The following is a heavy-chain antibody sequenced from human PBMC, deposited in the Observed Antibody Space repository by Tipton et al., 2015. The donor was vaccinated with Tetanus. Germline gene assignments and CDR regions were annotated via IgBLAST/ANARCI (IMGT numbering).Heavy chain of an antibody. CDR2: SRDTS. D-gene: IGHD6-19*01. V-gene: IGHV4-59*04. CDR1: GDAITSYY. CDR3: ARNYNSGWYSGGKGWFDP. Sequence: TLSLTCSVSGDAITSYYWSWIRQTPGKGLEWIGWSRDTSKYNPSLASRASIPVDKSRNLFFLRLKSVTAADTAVYYCARNYNSGWYSGGKGWFDPWGQGTLVTVSS. J-gene: IGHJ5*02.